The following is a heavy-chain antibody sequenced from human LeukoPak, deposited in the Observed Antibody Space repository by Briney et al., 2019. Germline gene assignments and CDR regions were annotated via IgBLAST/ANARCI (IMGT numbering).Heavy chain of an antibody. V-gene: IGHV3-15*01. CDR3: TTPPYYYGSGNLRDY. J-gene: IGHJ4*02. CDR1: GFTFSNAW. D-gene: IGHD3-10*01. CDR2: IKSKTDGGTT. Sequence: GGSLRPSCAASGFTFSNAWMSWVRQAPGKGLEWVGRIKSKTDGGTTDYAAPVKGRFTISRDDSKNTLYLQMNSLKTEDTAVYYCTTPPYYYGSGNLRDYWGQGTLVTVSS.